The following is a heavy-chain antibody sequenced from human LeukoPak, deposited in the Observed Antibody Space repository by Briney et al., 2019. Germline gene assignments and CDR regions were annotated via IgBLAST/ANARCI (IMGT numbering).Heavy chain of an antibody. CDR3: ARHSGSYYGDYYYYGMDV. Sequence: PGGSLRLSCAVSGFTFDDYGMSWVRQAPGKGLEWVSGINWNGGSTGYADSVKGRFTISRDNAKNSLYLQMNSLRAEDTALYHCARHSGSYYGDYYYYGMDVWGQGTTVTVSS. CDR1: GFTFDDYG. D-gene: IGHD1-26*01. CDR2: INWNGGST. J-gene: IGHJ6*02. V-gene: IGHV3-20*01.